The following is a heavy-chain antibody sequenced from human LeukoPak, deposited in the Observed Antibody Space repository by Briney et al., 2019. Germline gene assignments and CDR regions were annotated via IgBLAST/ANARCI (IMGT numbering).Heavy chain of an antibody. CDR1: GYTFTSYY. Sequence: GASVKVSCKVFGYTFTSYYMHWVRQAPGQGLEWMGIINPSGGSTSYAQKFQGRVTMTRDTSTSTVYMELSSLRSEDTAVYYCARATGYSSGWYPTPTDYWGQGTLVTVSS. D-gene: IGHD6-19*01. CDR3: ARATGYSSGWYPTPTDY. V-gene: IGHV1-46*01. CDR2: INPSGGST. J-gene: IGHJ4*02.